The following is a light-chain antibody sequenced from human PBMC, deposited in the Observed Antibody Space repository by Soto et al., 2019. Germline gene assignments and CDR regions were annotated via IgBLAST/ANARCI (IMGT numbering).Light chain of an antibody. CDR1: QSINNW. Sequence: DIQMTQSPSTLSASVGDRVTITCRASQSINNWLAWYQQRPGKAPMLLIYKASSLESGVPSRFSGSGSGTEFTLTISSLQPDDFATYYCQQYNSYSTWTFGQGTKVDIK. CDR3: QQYNSYSTWT. V-gene: IGKV1-5*03. J-gene: IGKJ1*01. CDR2: KAS.